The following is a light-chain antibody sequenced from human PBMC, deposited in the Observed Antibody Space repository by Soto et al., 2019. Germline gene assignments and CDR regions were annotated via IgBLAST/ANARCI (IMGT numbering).Light chain of an antibody. V-gene: IGKV3-11*02. Sequence: EILLAQSPGTLSLSPGERATLSCKAGQDVSIFLAWYQQKPGQAPRLLVHDASNRATGVPSRFSGSGSGRDFTLTITSLEPEDFAVYYCQQRSTWLYTFGQGTMLEV. J-gene: IGKJ2*01. CDR2: DAS. CDR3: QQRSTWLYT. CDR1: QDVSIF.